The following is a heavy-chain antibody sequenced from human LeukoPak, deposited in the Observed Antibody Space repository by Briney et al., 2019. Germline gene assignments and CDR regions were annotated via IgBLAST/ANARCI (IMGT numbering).Heavy chain of an antibody. CDR3: ARHGNWEPFDY. V-gene: IGHV4-39*01. CDR1: GASISSSDYY. Sequence: SETLSLTCVLSGASISSSDYYWAWIRQPPGKGLEWIGTVYYSGSTYYNPSPKSRLTISVDTSNNSISLKVTSLTAADTAVYYCARHGNWEPFDYWGQGSLVTVSS. CDR2: VYYSGST. D-gene: IGHD1-1*01. J-gene: IGHJ4*02.